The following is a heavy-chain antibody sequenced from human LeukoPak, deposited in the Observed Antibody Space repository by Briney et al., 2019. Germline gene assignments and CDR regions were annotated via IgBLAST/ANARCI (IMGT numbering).Heavy chain of an antibody. V-gene: IGHV1-46*01. CDR1: GYTFSSYY. J-gene: IGHJ5*02. CDR2: INPSGGTT. D-gene: IGHD3-22*01. Sequence: ASVKVSCKASGYTFSSYYMHWVRQAPGQGLEWMGIINPSGGTTSHAQKFQGRLTMTRDTSTSTVFMELSSLRSENTAVYYCARGPPGRIYDSSKRGLFDPWGQGTLVTVSS. CDR3: ARGPPGRIYDSSKRGLFDP.